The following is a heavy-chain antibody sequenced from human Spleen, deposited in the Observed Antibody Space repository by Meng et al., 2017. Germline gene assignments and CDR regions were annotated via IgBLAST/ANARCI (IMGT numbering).Heavy chain of an antibody. J-gene: IGHJ4*02. CDR3: ARTTVTGYFDY. V-gene: IGHV1-3*01. D-gene: IGHD2-21*02. CDR2: ISAANGNK. CDR1: GYSFITYA. Sequence: VQLVQSGAEVKKPVVSMKVSCKASGYSFITYAMHWVRQAPGQRLEWMGWISAANGNKKYSQKFQGRVTITRDTSANTAYMELSSLRSEDTAFYYCARTTVTGYFDYWGQGTLVTVSS.